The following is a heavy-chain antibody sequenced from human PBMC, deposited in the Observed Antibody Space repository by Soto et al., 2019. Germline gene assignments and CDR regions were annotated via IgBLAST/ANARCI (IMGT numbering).Heavy chain of an antibody. V-gene: IGHV2-5*02. Sequence: QITLKESGPTLVKPTQTLTLTCTFSGFSLSTSGVGVGWIRQPPGKALEWLALIYWDDDKRYSPSLKSRLTIPKDTSKNQVVLTMTNMDPVDTATYYCAHSSGYCSGGSCSNWFDPWGQGTLVTVSS. D-gene: IGHD2-15*01. CDR2: IYWDDDK. CDR3: AHSSGYCSGGSCSNWFDP. CDR1: GFSLSTSGVG. J-gene: IGHJ5*02.